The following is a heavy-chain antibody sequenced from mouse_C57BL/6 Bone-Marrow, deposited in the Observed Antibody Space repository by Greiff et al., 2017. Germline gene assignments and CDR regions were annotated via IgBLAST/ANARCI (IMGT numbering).Heavy chain of an antibody. CDR3: ARLNWDYAMDY. D-gene: IGHD4-1*01. CDR1: GFTFSSYA. J-gene: IGHJ4*01. V-gene: IGHV5-4*03. CDR2: ISDGGSYT. Sequence: DVKLVESGGGLVKPGGSLKLSCAASGFTFSSYAMSWVRQTPDKRLEWVATISDGGSYTYYPDNVKGRFTISRDNAKNNLYLQMSHLKSEDTAMYYCARLNWDYAMDYWGQGTSVTVSS.